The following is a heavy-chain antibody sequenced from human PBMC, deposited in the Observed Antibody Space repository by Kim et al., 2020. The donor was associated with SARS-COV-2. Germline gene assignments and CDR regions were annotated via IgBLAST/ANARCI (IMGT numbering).Heavy chain of an antibody. CDR3: TTSLYCSGGSCYYYYGMDV. CDR1: GFTFSNAW. D-gene: IGHD2-15*01. J-gene: IGHJ6*02. Sequence: GGSLRLSCAASGFTFSNAWMSWVRQAPGKGLEWVGRIKSKTDGGTTDYAAPVKGRFTISRDDSKNTLYLQMNSLKTEDTAVYYCTTSLYCSGGSCYYYYGMDVWGQGTTVTVSS. CDR2: IKSKTDGGTT. V-gene: IGHV3-15*01.